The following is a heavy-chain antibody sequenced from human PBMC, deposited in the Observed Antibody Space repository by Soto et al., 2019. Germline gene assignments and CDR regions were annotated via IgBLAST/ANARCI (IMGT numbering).Heavy chain of an antibody. D-gene: IGHD2-2*01. CDR3: ARDLIVVVPAATYGMDV. Sequence: ASVKVSCKASGYTFTSYYMHWVRQAPGQGLEWMGIINPSGGSTSYAQKFQGRVTMTRDTSTSTVYMELSSLRSEDTAVYYCARDLIVVVPAATYGMDVWGQGTTVTVS. CDR1: GYTFTSYY. CDR2: INPSGGST. V-gene: IGHV1-46*01. J-gene: IGHJ6*02.